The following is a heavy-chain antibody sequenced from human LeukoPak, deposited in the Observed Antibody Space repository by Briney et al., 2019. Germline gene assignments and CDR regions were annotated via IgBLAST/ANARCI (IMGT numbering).Heavy chain of an antibody. J-gene: IGHJ5*02. D-gene: IGHD5-18*01. CDR2: ISYDGSNK. V-gene: IGHV3-30-3*01. CDR3: ARDLDTFPSPDNWFDP. Sequence: PGGSLRLSCAASGSTFSSYAMHWVRQAPGKGLEWVAVISYDGSNKYYADSVKGRFTISRDNSKNTLYLQMNSLRAEDTAVYYCARDLDTFPSPDNWFDPWGQGTLVTVSS. CDR1: GSTFSSYA.